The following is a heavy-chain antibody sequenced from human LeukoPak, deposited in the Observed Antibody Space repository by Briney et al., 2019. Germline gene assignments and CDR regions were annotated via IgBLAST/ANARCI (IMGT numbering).Heavy chain of an antibody. CDR3: ARNGELDAFDI. CDR1: GGSFSGYY. D-gene: IGHD3-10*01. V-gene: IGHV4-34*01. J-gene: IGHJ3*02. Sequence: PSETLSLTCAVYGGSFSGYYWSWIRQPPGKGLEWIGEINHSGSTNYNPSLKSRVTISVDTSKNQFSLKLSSVTAADTAVYYCARNGELDAFDIWGQGTMVTVSS. CDR2: INHSGST.